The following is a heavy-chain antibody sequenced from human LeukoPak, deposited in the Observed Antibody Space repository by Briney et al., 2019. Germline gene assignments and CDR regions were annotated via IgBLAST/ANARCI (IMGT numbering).Heavy chain of an antibody. J-gene: IGHJ6*02. CDR2: MNPNSGNT. CDR1: GYTFTSYD. Sequence: GASVKVSCKASGYTFTSYDINWVRQATGQGLEWMGWMNPNSGNTGYAQKFQGRVTMTRNTSISTAYMELSSLRSEDTAVYYCARAPMVRGVIIRKSTYYYYGMDVWGQGTTVTVSS. V-gene: IGHV1-8*01. D-gene: IGHD3-10*01. CDR3: ARAPMVRGVIIRKSTYYYYGMDV.